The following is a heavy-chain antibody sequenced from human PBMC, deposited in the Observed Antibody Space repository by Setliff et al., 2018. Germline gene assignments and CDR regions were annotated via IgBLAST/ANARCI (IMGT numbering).Heavy chain of an antibody. CDR1: GGSVGSDYNY. V-gene: IGHV4-61*09. CDR2: IYTSWST. CDR3: VRMSGFLYLDV. J-gene: IGHJ6*03. Sequence: KLSETLSLTCTVSGGSVGSDYNYWSWIRQPAGKELEWIGQIYTSWSTNYNPSLRSRVTISLDTSKSQFFLKLNSVTAADTAVYYCVRMSGFLYLDVWGNGTTVTVSS. D-gene: IGHD3-3*01.